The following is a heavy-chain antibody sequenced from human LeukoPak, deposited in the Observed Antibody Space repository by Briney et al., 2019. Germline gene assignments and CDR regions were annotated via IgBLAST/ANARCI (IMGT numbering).Heavy chain of an antibody. CDR3: AKSCSGGSCFDP. CDR1: GFTFSSYA. J-gene: IGHJ5*02. D-gene: IGHD2-15*01. Sequence: GGSLRLSCAASGFTFSSYAMSWVRQASGKGLEWVAVISYDGSNKYYADSVKGRFTISRDNSKNTLYLQMNSLRAEDTAVYYCAKSCSGGSCFDPWGQGTLVTVSS. CDR2: ISYDGSNK. V-gene: IGHV3-30*18.